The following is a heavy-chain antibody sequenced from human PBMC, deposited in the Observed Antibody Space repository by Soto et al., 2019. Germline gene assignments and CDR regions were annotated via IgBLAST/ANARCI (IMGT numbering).Heavy chain of an antibody. CDR1: GGSISSGSYY. CDR2: IYHSGST. CDR3: AREKCSTSCPMDV. D-gene: IGHD2-2*01. J-gene: IGHJ6*02. Sequence: SETLSLTCTVSGGSISSGSYYWAWIRQHPGKGLEWIGYIYHSGSTYYNPSLKSRVDISVDRSKNQFSLKLSSVSAADTAVYYCAREKCSTSCPMDVWGQGTTVTVSS. V-gene: IGHV4-31*03.